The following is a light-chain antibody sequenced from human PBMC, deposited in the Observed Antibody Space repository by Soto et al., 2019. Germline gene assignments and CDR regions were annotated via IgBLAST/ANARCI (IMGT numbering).Light chain of an antibody. CDR1: QSVGNNY. Sequence: ESVLTQSPGTLSLSPGEGATLSCRASQSVGNNYLAWYQQKPGQAPRFLMYDASTRATGIPDRFSGSGSGTDFTLTISRLESEDFAVYYCQQYGRTPLTCGGGTKVEIK. CDR2: DAS. V-gene: IGKV3-20*01. CDR3: QQYGRTPLT. J-gene: IGKJ4*01.